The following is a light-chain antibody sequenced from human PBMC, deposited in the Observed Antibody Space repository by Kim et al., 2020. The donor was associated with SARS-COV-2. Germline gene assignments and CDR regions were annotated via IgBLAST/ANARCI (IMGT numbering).Light chain of an antibody. Sequence: QSALTQPPSASGSPGQSVTISCTGTSSDVGVYNYVSWYQQHPGKAPKLMIYEVTKRPSGVPDRFSGSKSGNTASLTVSGLQAEDEAYYYCTSYAGTNNLGIFGGGTQLTVL. CDR2: EVT. CDR3: TSYAGTNNLGI. CDR1: SSDVGVYNY. J-gene: IGLJ2*01. V-gene: IGLV2-8*01.